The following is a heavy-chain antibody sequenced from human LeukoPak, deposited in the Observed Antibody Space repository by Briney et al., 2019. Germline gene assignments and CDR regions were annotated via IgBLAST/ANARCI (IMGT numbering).Heavy chain of an antibody. D-gene: IGHD6-19*01. J-gene: IGHJ4*02. V-gene: IGHV4-39*01. Sequence: SETLSLTCTVSGGSISSSSYYWGWIRQPPGKGLEWIGSIYYSGSTYYNPSLKSRVTISVDTSKNQFSLKLSSVTAADTAVYYCARLIQQWLAFDYWGQGTLVTVSS. CDR3: ARLIQQWLAFDY. CDR2: IYYSGST. CDR1: GGSISSSSYY.